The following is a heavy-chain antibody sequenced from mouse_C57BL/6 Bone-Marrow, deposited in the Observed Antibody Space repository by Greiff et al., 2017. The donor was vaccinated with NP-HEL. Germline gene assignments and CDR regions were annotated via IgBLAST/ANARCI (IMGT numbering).Heavy chain of an antibody. J-gene: IGHJ1*03. V-gene: IGHV5-17*01. Sequence: EVMLVESGGGLVKPGGSLKLSCAASGFTFSDYGMHWVRQAPEKGLEWVAYISSGSSTIYYADTVKGRFTISRDNAKNTLFLQMTSLRSEDTAMYYGASSDYYGSSSWYFDVWGTGTTVTVSS. CDR3: ASSDYYGSSSWYFDV. D-gene: IGHD1-1*01. CDR1: GFTFSDYG. CDR2: ISSGSSTI.